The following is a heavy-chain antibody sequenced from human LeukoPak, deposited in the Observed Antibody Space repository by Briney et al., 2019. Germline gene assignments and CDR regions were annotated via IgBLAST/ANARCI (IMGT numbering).Heavy chain of an antibody. CDR1: GYTFTSYA. Sequence: GASVKVSCKASGYTFTSYAMNWVRQAPGQGLEWMGWINTNTGNPTYAQGFTGRFVFSLDTSVSTAYLQISSLKAEDTAVYYCARVEWSSGYYLNYYYGMDVWGQGTTVTVSS. CDR3: ARVEWSSGYYLNYYYGMDV. D-gene: IGHD3-22*01. J-gene: IGHJ6*02. CDR2: INTNTGNP. V-gene: IGHV7-4-1*02.